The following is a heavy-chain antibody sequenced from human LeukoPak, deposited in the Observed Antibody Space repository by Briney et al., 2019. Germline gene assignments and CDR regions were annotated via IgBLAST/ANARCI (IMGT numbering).Heavy chain of an antibody. CDR3: ARDGGRTASGFRPHYFDY. CDR2: ISMSGSVI. CDR1: GFTFSDYE. Sequence: GGSLRLSCAASGFTFSDYEMNWVRQAPGRGLEWVSYISMSGSVIHYADSVKGRFTISRDNAKNSLYLQMNSLRAVDTAVYYSARDGGRTASGFRPHYFDYWGQGALVIVSS. V-gene: IGHV3-48*03. J-gene: IGHJ4*02. D-gene: IGHD3-16*01.